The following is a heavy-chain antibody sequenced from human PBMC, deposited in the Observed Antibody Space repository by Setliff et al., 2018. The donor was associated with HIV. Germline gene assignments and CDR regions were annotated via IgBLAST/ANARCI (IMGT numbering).Heavy chain of an antibody. J-gene: IGHJ6*03. CDR3: ARGRGMSYYYYYMDV. Sequence: SGPTLVNPTQTLTLTCAFSGFSLTTSAVGVGWIRQPPGKALEWLALIYWDDDKRYRSSLKSRLTISKDTSKNQVVLTMTNMDPVDTATYFCARGRGMSYYYYYMDVWGKGTTVTVSS. D-gene: IGHD3-16*01. CDR1: GFSLTTSAVG. V-gene: IGHV2-5*02. CDR2: IYWDDDK.